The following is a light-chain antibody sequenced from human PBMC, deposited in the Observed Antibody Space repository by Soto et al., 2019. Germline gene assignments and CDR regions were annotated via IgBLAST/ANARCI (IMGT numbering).Light chain of an antibody. V-gene: IGKV1-9*01. CDR3: QQLNSYPRT. CDR1: QGISSY. J-gene: IGKJ5*01. CDR2: AAS. Sequence: EIQLTQSPSFLSASVGDRVTITCRASQGISSYLAWYQQKPGKAPKLLIYAASTLQSGVPSRFSGSGSGTEFTLTISSLQPEDFATYYCQQLNSYPRTFGQGTRLEIK.